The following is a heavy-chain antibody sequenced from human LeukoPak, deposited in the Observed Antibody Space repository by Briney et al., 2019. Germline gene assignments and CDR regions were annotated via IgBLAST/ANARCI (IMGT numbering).Heavy chain of an antibody. Sequence: ASVKVSCKASGYTFTGYCMHWVRQAPGQGLEWMGWINPSSGGTNYAQKFQGRVTMARDTSISTAYMELSRLRSDDAAVYYCARGRIVVVPAAIRGPYNWFDPWGQGTLVTVSS. D-gene: IGHD2-2*02. CDR2: INPSSGGT. V-gene: IGHV1-2*02. CDR3: ARGRIVVVPAAIRGPYNWFDP. CDR1: GYTFTGYC. J-gene: IGHJ5*02.